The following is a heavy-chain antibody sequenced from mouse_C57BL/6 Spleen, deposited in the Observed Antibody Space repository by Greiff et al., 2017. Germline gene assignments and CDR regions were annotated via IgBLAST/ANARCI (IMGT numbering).Heavy chain of an antibody. CDR1: GYTFTSYW. J-gene: IGHJ2*01. D-gene: IGHD1-1*01. V-gene: IGHV1-69*01. CDR2: IDPSDSYT. Sequence: QVQLKQPGAELVMPGASVKLSCKASGYTFTSYWMHWVKQRPGQGLEWIGEIDPSDSYTNYNQKFKGKSTLTVDKSSSTAYMQLSSLTSEDSAVYYCARSFITTVVAYYFDYWGQGTTLTVSS. CDR3: ARSFITTVVAYYFDY.